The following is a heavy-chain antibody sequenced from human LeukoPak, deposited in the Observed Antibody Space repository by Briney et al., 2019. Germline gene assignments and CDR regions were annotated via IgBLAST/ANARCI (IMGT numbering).Heavy chain of an antibody. CDR1: GGSISSSSYY. D-gene: IGHD3-16*02. Sequence: SETLSLTCTVSGGSISSSSYYWGWIRQPPGKGLEWIGSIYYSGSTYYNPSLKSRVTISVDTSKNQFSLKLSSVTAADTAVYYCARERKQYYDYVWGSYRYTGYFDYWGQGTLVTVSS. J-gene: IGHJ4*02. CDR3: ARERKQYYDYVWGSYRYTGYFDY. V-gene: IGHV4-39*02. CDR2: IYYSGST.